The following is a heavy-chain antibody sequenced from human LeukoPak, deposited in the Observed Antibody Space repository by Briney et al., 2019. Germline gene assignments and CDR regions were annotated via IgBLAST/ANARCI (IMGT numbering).Heavy chain of an antibody. Sequence: PGGSLRLSCAASGFTFSTFAMIWVRQPPGKGLEWVSSIFPSGGEIHYADSVRGRFAISRDNSKSTLSLQMNSLRAEDTAVYYCARTSTPEDYFDYWGQGTLVTVSS. D-gene: IGHD1-14*01. CDR3: ARTSTPEDYFDY. V-gene: IGHV3-23*01. CDR2: IFPSGGEI. J-gene: IGHJ4*02. CDR1: GFTFSTFA.